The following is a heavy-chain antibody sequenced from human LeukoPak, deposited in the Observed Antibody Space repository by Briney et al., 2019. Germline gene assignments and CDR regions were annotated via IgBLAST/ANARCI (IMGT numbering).Heavy chain of an antibody. J-gene: IGHJ4*02. CDR3: ARSGAGEWSYYYDSSGYASFDY. D-gene: IGHD3-22*01. Sequence: SETLSLTCTVSGGSISSSSYYWGWIRQPPGKGLEWIGRIYTSGSINYNPSLKSRVTISVDTSKNQFSLKLSSVTAADTAVYYCARSGAGEWSYYYDSSGYASFDYWGQGTLVTVSS. CDR1: GGSISSSSYY. CDR2: IYTSGSI. V-gene: IGHV4-39*07.